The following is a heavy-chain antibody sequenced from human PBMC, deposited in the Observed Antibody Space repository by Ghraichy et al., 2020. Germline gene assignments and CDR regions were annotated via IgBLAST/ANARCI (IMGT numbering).Heavy chain of an antibody. Sequence: GESLNISCAASGFTSSASAIHWVRQAPGKGLEWVGRITSKANGYTPSYGASVKGRFIISRDDSKNTAYLQMNSLKTEDTAVYYCTKGYGDNQIPFDYWGQGTLVTVSS. CDR3: TKGYGDNQIPFDY. V-gene: IGHV3-73*01. CDR2: ITSKANGYTP. CDR1: GFTSSASA. J-gene: IGHJ4*02. D-gene: IGHD4-23*01.